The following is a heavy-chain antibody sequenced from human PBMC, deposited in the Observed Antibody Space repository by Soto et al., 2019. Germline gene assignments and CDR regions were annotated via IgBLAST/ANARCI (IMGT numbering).Heavy chain of an antibody. Sequence: EVQLVESGGGLVQPGGSLRLSCAASGFTFSSYWMHWVRQAPGKGLVWVSRINSDGSSTSYADSVKGRFTISRDNAKNTLYLQMNSLRDEATAVYYCARDGGYCSGGSFNFPPHYWGQGTLVTVSS. J-gene: IGHJ4*02. CDR1: GFTFSSYW. CDR3: ARDGGYCSGGSFNFPPHY. D-gene: IGHD2-15*01. V-gene: IGHV3-74*01. CDR2: INSDGSST.